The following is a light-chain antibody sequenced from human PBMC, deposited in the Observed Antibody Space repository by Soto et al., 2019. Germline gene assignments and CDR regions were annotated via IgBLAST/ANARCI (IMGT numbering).Light chain of an antibody. Sequence: DVVMTQSPLSLPVNLGEPAAISCRSTQSLVHSDGDTYLSWFHQRPGQSPRRLIFRVSKRDFGVPPRFIGSGSGTDFTLEITSVEAEDVGVYYCMQGTPWPPYTFVQGTRLDIK. V-gene: IGKV2-30*02. CDR1: QSLVHSDGDTY. CDR3: MQGTPWPPYT. CDR2: RVS. J-gene: IGKJ2*01.